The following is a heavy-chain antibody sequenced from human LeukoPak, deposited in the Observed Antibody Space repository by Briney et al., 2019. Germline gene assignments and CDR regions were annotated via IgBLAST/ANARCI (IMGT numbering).Heavy chain of an antibody. CDR1: GYTFTSYY. V-gene: IGHV1-46*01. Sequence: ASVKVSCKASGYTFTSYYMHWVRQAPGQGLEWMGIINPSGGSTSYAQKFQGRVTMTRDMSTSTVYMELSSLRSEDTAVYYCPRFDGPGYYMDVWGKGTTVIVSS. CDR3: PRFDGPGYYMDV. D-gene: IGHD5-24*01. CDR2: INPSGGST. J-gene: IGHJ6*03.